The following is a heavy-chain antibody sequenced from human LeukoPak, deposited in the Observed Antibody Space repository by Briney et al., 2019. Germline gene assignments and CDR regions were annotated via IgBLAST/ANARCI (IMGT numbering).Heavy chain of an antibody. D-gene: IGHD3-10*01. CDR1: GGSISSYY. Sequence: SETLSLTCTVSGGSISSYYWSWLRQPPGKGLEWIGYIYYSGSTNYNPSLKSRVTISVDTSKNQFSLKLSSVTAADTAVYYCARVIDYYGSGSYVDYWGQGTLVTVSS. CDR3: ARVIDYYGSGSYVDY. CDR2: IYYSGST. V-gene: IGHV4-59*01. J-gene: IGHJ4*02.